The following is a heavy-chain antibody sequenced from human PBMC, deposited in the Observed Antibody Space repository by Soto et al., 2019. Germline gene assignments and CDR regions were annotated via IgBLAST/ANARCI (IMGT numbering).Heavy chain of an antibody. J-gene: IGHJ4*02. CDR3: ASIAAAAFMSSGWYGDY. V-gene: IGHV4-31*03. CDR2: IYYSGST. CDR1: GGSISSGGYY. Sequence: SETLSLTCTVSGGSISSGGYYWSWIRQHPGKGLEWIGYIYYSGSTYYNPSLKSRVTISVDTSKNQFSLKLSSVTAADTAVYYCASIAAAAFMSSGWYGDYWGQGTLVTVSS. D-gene: IGHD6-19*01.